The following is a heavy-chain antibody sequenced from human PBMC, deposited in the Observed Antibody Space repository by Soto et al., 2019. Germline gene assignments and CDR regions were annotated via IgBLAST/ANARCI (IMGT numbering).Heavy chain of an antibody. CDR2: MNPINGAT. V-gene: IGHV1-8*02. J-gene: IGHJ6*02. CDR3: GRDPSTRSQAGGTPSYSDMDC. Sequence: DSVQVSCTASGYDFTAYDINWVRQASGQGLEWMGWMNPINGATGTARRFQGRVSLSRNTATGTAYLELTSLRSDDTAVYYCGRDPSTRSQAGGTPSYSDMDCWGQGTTVTVSS. D-gene: IGHD6-13*01. CDR1: GYDFTAYD.